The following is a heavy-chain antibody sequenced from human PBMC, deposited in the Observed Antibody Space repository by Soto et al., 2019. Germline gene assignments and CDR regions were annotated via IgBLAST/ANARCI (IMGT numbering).Heavy chain of an antibody. J-gene: IGHJ6*02. CDR1: GYTFTTHY. V-gene: IGHV1-46*01. Sequence: QVQLVQSGAEVKKPGASVKISCKASGYTFTTHYLHWVRQAPGQGLEWMGIINPDTGSTSSAQNFRGRVSVTRDTSTSTVYMELYSLSSEDTAVYCCARDPNFSLTFHYYGMDVWGQGTTVTVSS. CDR3: ARDPNFSLTFHYYGMDV. CDR2: INPDTGST.